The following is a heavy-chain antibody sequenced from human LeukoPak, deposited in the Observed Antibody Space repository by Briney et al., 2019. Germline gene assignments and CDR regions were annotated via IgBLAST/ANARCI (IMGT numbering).Heavy chain of an antibody. D-gene: IGHD3-10*01. CDR1: GYTFASYD. Sequence: ASVKASCKASGYTFASYDIIGVRQAAGQGPEWRGWMNPNSGNTGYAQKFQGRVTMTRNTSISTAHMELSSLRSEDTAVYYCARARSTMVRRFDYYYMDVWGKGTTVTVSS. CDR2: MNPNSGNT. CDR3: ARARSTMVRRFDYYYMDV. V-gene: IGHV1-8*01. J-gene: IGHJ6*03.